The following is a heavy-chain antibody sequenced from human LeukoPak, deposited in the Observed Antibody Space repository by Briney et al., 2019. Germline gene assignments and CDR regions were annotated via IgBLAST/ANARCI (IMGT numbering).Heavy chain of an antibody. CDR2: INPSGGST. Sequence: GASVKVSCKAFGYSLTNYYVHWVRQAPGQGREWMGDINPSGGSTSYAQKFQGRITVTRDTYTNTVYMDLSSLRSEDTATYYCARGAPTTRIGAGRFDYWGQGSLLTVAS. CDR1: GYSLTNYY. D-gene: IGHD5-12*01. J-gene: IGHJ4*02. V-gene: IGHV1-46*01. CDR3: ARGAPTTRIGAGRFDY.